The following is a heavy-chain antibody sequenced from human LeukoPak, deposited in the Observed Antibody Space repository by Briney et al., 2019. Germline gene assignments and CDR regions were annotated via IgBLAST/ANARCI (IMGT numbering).Heavy chain of an antibody. J-gene: IGHJ4*02. CDR1: GFTVSSNY. Sequence: PGGSLRLSCAASGFTVSSNYMSWVRQAPGKGLEWVSAIRANGGDTYYADSVKGRFTISRDNSKNTLYLQMNSLRAEDTAIYYCAKDRGYWGQGTLVTVSS. CDR3: AKDRGY. CDR2: IRANGGDT. V-gene: IGHV3-23*01.